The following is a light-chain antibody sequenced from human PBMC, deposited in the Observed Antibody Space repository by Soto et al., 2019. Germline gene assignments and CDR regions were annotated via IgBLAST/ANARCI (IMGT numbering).Light chain of an antibody. V-gene: IGKV1-5*03. CDR3: QQYNSYSRT. Sequence: DIQMTQSPSTLSASVGDRDTITCRASQSISSWLAWYQQKPGKAPKLLIYKASSLESGVPSRFSGSGSWTEFTLTISSLQPDDFATYYCQQYNSYSRTFGQGTKVEIK. CDR2: KAS. J-gene: IGKJ1*01. CDR1: QSISSW.